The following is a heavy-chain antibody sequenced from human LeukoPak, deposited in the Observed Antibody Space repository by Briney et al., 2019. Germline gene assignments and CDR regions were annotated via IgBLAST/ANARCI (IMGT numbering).Heavy chain of an antibody. CDR1: GFTVSSNF. D-gene: IGHD2-8*01. V-gene: IGHV3-53*01. Sequence: GGSLRLSCAASGFTVSSNFMSWVRQAPGKGLEWVSVIYTTGATFYVDVVKGRFTISRDDSKNTLYLQMNSVRAEDTAVYYCAKRGTNYWYFDLWGRGTLVTVSS. CDR2: IYTTGAT. CDR3: AKRGTNYWYFDL. J-gene: IGHJ2*01.